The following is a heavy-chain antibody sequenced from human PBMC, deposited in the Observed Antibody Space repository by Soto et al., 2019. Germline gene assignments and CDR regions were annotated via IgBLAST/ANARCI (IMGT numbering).Heavy chain of an antibody. CDR1: GFSLSTSGVG. CDR3: AHGNSRSWYRSGSYNWFDP. Sequence: QITLKESGPTLVKPTQTLTLTCTFSGFSLSTSGVGVGWIRQTPGKALEWLALIYWDEDQRYSPSLKSRLPITQDTYKTQVVLTKTNIDPVDTATYCCAHGNSRSWYRSGSYNWFDPWGQGTLVTVSS. V-gene: IGHV2-5*02. CDR2: IYWDEDQ. J-gene: IGHJ5*02. D-gene: IGHD6-13*01.